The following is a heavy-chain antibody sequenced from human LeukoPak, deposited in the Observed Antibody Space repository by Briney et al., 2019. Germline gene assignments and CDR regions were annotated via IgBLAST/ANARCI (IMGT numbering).Heavy chain of an antibody. D-gene: IGHD3-10*01. V-gene: IGHV4-34*01. Sequence: SETLSLTCAVYGGSFSGYYWSWIRQPPGKGLEWIGEINHRGSTNYNPSLKSRVTISVDTSKNQFSLKLSPVTAADTAVYYCARAPGFGVAYWFDPWGQGTLVTVSS. J-gene: IGHJ5*02. CDR2: INHRGST. CDR1: GGSFSGYY. CDR3: ARAPGFGVAYWFDP.